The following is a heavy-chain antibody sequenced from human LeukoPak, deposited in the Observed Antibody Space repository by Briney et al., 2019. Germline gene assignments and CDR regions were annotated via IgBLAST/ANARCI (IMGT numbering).Heavy chain of an antibody. V-gene: IGHV3-30-3*01. CDR1: GFSFSAFA. J-gene: IGHJ1*01. Sequence: GGSLRLSCSASGFSFSAFAVHWVRQAPGKGLEWVALISYDGGSEDYIDSMKGRFTISRDNAKNSLYLQMNSLRAEDTAVYYCASTTPYFQHWGQGTLVTVSS. CDR2: ISYDGGSE. CDR3: ASTTPYFQH. D-gene: IGHD1-26*01.